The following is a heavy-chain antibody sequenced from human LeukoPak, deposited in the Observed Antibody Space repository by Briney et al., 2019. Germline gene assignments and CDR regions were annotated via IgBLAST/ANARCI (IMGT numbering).Heavy chain of an antibody. CDR1: GGSISSYY. V-gene: IGHV4-59*01. J-gene: IGHJ5*02. D-gene: IGHD3-22*01. CDR3: ARGDSSGYYGWFDP. CDR2: IYYSGST. Sequence: SETLSLTCTVSGGSISSYYRSWIRQPPGKGLEWIGYIYYSGSTNYNPSLKSRVTISVDTSKNQFSLKLSSVTAADTAVYYCARGDSSGYYGWFDPWGQGTLVSVSS.